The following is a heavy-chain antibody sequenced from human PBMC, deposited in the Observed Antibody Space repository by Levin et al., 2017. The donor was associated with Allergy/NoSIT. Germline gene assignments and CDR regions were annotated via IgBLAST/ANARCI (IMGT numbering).Heavy chain of an antibody. CDR1: GYSFTSYW. D-gene: IGHD5-12*01. CDR3: ARHLGDSGYDWQGFDY. J-gene: IGHJ4*02. Sequence: GASVKVSCKGSGYSFTSYWIGWVRQMPGKGLEWMGIIYPGDSDTRYSPSFQGQVTISADKSISTAYLQWSSLKASDTAMYYCARHLGDSGYDWQGFDYWGQGTLVTVSS. CDR2: IYPGDSDT. V-gene: IGHV5-51*01.